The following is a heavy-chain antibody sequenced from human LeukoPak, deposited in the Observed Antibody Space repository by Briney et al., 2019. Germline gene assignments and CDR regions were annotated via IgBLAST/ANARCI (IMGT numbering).Heavy chain of an antibody. J-gene: IGHJ6*03. CDR3: ARGIVPPIRYYYYYYMDV. CDR1: GGSFSGYY. V-gene: IGHV4-34*01. Sequence: SETLSLTCAVYGGSFSGYYWSWIRQPPGKGPEWIGEINHSGSTNYNPSLKSRVTISVDTSKNQFSLKLSSVTAADTAVYYCARGIVPPIRYYYYYYMDVWGKGTTVTVSS. D-gene: IGHD2-15*01. CDR2: INHSGST.